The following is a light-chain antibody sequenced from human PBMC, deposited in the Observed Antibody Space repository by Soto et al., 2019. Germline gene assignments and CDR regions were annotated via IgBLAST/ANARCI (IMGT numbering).Light chain of an antibody. Sequence: DIQMTQSPSTLSASVGDRVTITCRASQSISNWLAWYQQKPGKAPKVLIYKASSLESGVPSRFSGSGSGTEFTLTISSLQPDDFATYYCQQYSSYFWTFGQGTKVEIK. CDR3: QQYSSYFWT. CDR1: QSISNW. J-gene: IGKJ1*01. V-gene: IGKV1-5*03. CDR2: KAS.